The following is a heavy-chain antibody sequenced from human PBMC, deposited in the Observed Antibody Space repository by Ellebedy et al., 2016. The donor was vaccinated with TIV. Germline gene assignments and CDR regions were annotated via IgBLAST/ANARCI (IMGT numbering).Heavy chain of an antibody. J-gene: IGHJ6*03. CDR2: INTNTGNP. CDR3: ARTSGIAASLDPYYYYYMDV. D-gene: IGHD6-13*01. Sequence: ASVKVSCKASGYTFTSYAMNWVRQAPGQGLEWMGWINTNTGNPTYAQGFTGRFVFSLDPSVSTAYLQISSLKAEDTAVYYCARTSGIAASLDPYYYYYMDVWGKGTTVTVSS. V-gene: IGHV7-4-1*02. CDR1: GYTFTSYA.